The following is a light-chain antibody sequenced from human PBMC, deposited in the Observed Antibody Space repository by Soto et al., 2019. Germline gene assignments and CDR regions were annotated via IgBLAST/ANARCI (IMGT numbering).Light chain of an antibody. J-gene: IGKJ4*01. CDR3: QQSYTAPLT. CDR1: QSIRSY. CDR2: DAS. V-gene: IGKV1-39*01. Sequence: DIQMTQSPSSLSASAGDRVTITCRASQSIRSYLNWYQQKPGKAPKLLIYDASNLQSGVPSRFSGSGSGTDFTLTISSLQPEDFATYYCQQSYTAPLTFGGGTKVDI.